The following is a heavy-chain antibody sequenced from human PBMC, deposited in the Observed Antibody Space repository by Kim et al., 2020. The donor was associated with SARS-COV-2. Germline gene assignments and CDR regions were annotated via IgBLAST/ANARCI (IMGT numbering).Heavy chain of an antibody. V-gene: IGHV3-7*01. CDR2: IKEDGSKK. CDR3: GRSMDV. J-gene: IGHJ6*02. CDR1: GFTFSSDW. Sequence: GGSLRLSCAASGFTFSSDWMHWVRQAPGKGLEWVANIKEDGSKKFYAGSVKGRFTISRDNAKNSLYLQMNSLRAEDTAVYYCGRSMDVWGQGTTATVSS.